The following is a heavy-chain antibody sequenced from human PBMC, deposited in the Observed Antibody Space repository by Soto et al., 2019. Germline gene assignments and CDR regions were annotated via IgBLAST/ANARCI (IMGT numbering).Heavy chain of an antibody. Sequence: QVLLVQSGPEVKKPGSSVKVSCKASGGTFNNYAINWVRQAPGKGLEWMGGIIPTFGTGNHAQKFQGRVTITADESTTTAYMELNSLRSEDTAXXXXXXFDGTLVRGGRSSPYEMDVWGQGTTVIVSS. V-gene: IGHV1-69*01. J-gene: IGHJ6*02. D-gene: IGHD3-10*01. CDR3: XXFDGTLVRGGRSSPYEMDV. CDR1: GGTFNNYA. CDR2: IIPTFGTG.